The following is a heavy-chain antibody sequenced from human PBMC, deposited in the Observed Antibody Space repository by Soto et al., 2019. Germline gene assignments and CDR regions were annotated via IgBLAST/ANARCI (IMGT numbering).Heavy chain of an antibody. CDR1: GDSISSRSYF. CDR3: ARSRGYCSGGSCFMLGFDI. V-gene: IGHV4-39*01. CDR2: IYYSGST. J-gene: IGHJ3*02. Sequence: PSETLSLTCTVSGDSISSRSYFWAWIRQPPGKGLEWIGSIYYSGSTIYFADSVKGRFTISRDTAKNSLSLQMNSLRDEDTAMYYCARSRGYCSGGSCFMLGFDIWGQGTMVTVSS. D-gene: IGHD2-15*01.